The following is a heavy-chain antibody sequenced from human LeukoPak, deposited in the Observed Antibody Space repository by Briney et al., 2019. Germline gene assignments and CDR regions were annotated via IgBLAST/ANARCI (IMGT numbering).Heavy chain of an antibody. CDR2: MSPNSGDT. Sequence: ASVKVSCKASGYTFTSYDFNWVRQATGQRPEWMGWMSPNSGDTGYAQKFQGRVTMTRDTSTSTVYMELSSLRSEDTAVYYCARAARYCSGGSCYGYFDYWGQGTLVTVSS. D-gene: IGHD2-15*01. CDR1: GYTFTSYD. J-gene: IGHJ4*02. V-gene: IGHV1-8*01. CDR3: ARAARYCSGGSCYGYFDY.